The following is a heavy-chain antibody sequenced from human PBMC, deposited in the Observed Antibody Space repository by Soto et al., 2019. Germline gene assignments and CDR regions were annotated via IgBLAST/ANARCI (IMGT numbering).Heavy chain of an antibody. CDR3: ARDPGKDEAMDY. CDR2: ISSGAGT. J-gene: IGHJ4*02. CDR1: GFTFSSYA. V-gene: IGHV3-23*01. Sequence: GGSLRLSCAASGFTFSSYAMSWVRQVPGKGLEWVSAISSGAGTYYVDSVKGRFTISRDNSKNTLYLQMNSLRAEDTAVYYCARDPGKDEAMDYWGQGTLVTVSS.